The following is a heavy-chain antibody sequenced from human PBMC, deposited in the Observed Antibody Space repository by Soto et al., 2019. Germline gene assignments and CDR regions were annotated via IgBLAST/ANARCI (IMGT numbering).Heavy chain of an antibody. CDR3: ARDLIAVAGNNCFDP. Sequence: GASVKVSCKASGYTFTSYGISWVRQAPGQGLEWMGWISAYNGNTNYAQKLQGRVTMTTDTSTSTAYMELRSLRSDDTAVYYCARDLIAVAGNNCFDPWGQGILVTLSS. CDR2: ISAYNGNT. V-gene: IGHV1-18*01. J-gene: IGHJ5*02. CDR1: GYTFTSYG. D-gene: IGHD6-19*01.